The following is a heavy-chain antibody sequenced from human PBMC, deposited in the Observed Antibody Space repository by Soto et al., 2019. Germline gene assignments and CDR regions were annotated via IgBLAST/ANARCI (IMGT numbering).Heavy chain of an antibody. CDR1: GYTVTDYY. CDR3: ARGGITIFGVVDY. Sequence: ASVKVSCKASGYTVTDYYMHCVRQAPGQGLEWVGWINPKSGGTNYAQKFQGRVTMTRDTSISTAYMELSMLRSEDTAVYYCARGGITIFGVVDYWGQGTLVTVSS. J-gene: IGHJ4*02. D-gene: IGHD3-3*01. V-gene: IGHV1-2*02. CDR2: INPKSGGT.